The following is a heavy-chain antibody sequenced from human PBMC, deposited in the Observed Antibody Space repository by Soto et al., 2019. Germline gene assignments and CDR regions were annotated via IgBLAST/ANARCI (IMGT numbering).Heavy chain of an antibody. Sequence: GGSLRLSCAVSGFNLRNYEMNWVRQVPGKGLEWISKISGSNNNIYYADSVQGRFTISRDNANNVLFPQMNSLRAEDTATYHCATEELCGADCYFFKHWGQGTLVTVSS. V-gene: IGHV3-48*03. CDR1: GFNLRNYE. D-gene: IGHD2-21*02. CDR3: ATEELCGADCYFFKH. CDR2: ISGSNNNI. J-gene: IGHJ4*02.